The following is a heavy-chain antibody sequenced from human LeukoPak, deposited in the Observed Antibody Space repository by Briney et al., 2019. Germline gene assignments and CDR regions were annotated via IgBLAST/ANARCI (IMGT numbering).Heavy chain of an antibody. J-gene: IGHJ6*04. V-gene: IGHV3-33*01. CDR2: IWYDGSNK. CDR3: ARALPRTPGYYYGMDV. CDR1: GFTFSSYG. Sequence: RGGSLRLSCAASGFTFSSYGMHWVRQAPGKGLEWVAVIWYDGSNKYYADSVKGRFTISRDNSKNTLYLQMNSLRAEDTAVYYCARALPRTPGYYYGMDVWGKGTTVTVSS. D-gene: IGHD4-23*01.